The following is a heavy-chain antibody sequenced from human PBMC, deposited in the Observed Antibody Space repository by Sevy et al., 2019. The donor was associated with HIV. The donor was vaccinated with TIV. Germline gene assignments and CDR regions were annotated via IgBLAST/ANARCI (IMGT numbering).Heavy chain of an antibody. J-gene: IGHJ6*02. CDR1: GYTFTSYA. CDR2: INAGNGNT. D-gene: IGHD3-22*01. Sequence: ASVKVSCKASGYTFTSYAMHWVRQAPGQRLEWMGWINAGNGNTKYSQKFQGRVTITRDTSASTAYMELSSLRSEDTAVYYCAKLSFYDSSGYGMDVWGQGTTVTVSS. CDR3: AKLSFYDSSGYGMDV. V-gene: IGHV1-3*01.